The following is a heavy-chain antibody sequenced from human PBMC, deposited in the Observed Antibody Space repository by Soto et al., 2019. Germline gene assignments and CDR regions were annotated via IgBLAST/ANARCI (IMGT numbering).Heavy chain of an antibody. CDR1: GGSISSSSYY. D-gene: IGHD6-13*01. CDR2: IYYSGST. CDR3: ARHVLSIAGAGDDLFVY. J-gene: IGHJ4*02. V-gene: IGHV4-39*01. Sequence: QLQLQESGPGLVKPSETLSLTCTVSGGSISSSSYYWGWIRQPPGKGLEWLGSIYYSGSTYYNPSIKSRVNISVETSKNKLSLKLSSVTAADTAVYYCARHVLSIAGAGDDLFVYWGQGTLVTVSS.